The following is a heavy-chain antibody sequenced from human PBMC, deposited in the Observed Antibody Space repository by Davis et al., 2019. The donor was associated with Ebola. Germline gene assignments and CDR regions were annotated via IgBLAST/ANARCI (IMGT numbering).Heavy chain of an antibody. V-gene: IGHV3-21*01. Sequence: PSETLSLTCAVSGGSFSDYFWNWVRQAPGKGLEWVSSISSSSSYIYYADSVKGRFTISRDNAKNSLYLQMNSLRAEDTAVYYCARDHYYYGSGSYSYYFDYWGQGTLVTVSS. D-gene: IGHD3-10*01. CDR2: ISSSSSYI. CDR3: ARDHYYYGSGSYSYYFDY. J-gene: IGHJ4*02. CDR1: GGSFSDYF.